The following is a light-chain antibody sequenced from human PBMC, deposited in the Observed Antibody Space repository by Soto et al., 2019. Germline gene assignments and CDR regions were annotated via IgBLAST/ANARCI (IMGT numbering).Light chain of an antibody. Sequence: EIVLSQSPATLSLSPGERATLSCRASQSVSSSLGWYQQKPGQAPRLLIYGASNRATGIPDRFSGSGSGTDFTLTISRLEPEDFAVYYCQQYGSSGTFGQGTKVDIK. J-gene: IGKJ1*01. CDR2: GAS. CDR3: QQYGSSGT. V-gene: IGKV3-20*01. CDR1: QSVSSS.